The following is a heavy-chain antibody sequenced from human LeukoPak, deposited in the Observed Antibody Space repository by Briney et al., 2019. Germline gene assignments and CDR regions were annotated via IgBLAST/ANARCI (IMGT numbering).Heavy chain of an antibody. CDR3: ARDHTMVRGVIRGRGYFDY. CDR1: GFTFSSYW. J-gene: IGHJ4*02. V-gene: IGHV3-7*01. D-gene: IGHD3-10*01. CDR2: IKQDGSEK. Sequence: GGPLRLSCAASGFTFSSYWMSWVRQAPGKALEWVANIKQDGSEKYYVDSVKGRFTISRDNAKNSLYLQMNSLRAEDTAVYYCARDHTMVRGVIRGRGYFDYWGQGTLVTVSS.